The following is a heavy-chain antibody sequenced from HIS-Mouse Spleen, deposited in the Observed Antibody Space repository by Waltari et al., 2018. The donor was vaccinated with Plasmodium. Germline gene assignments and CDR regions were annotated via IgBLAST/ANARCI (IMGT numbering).Heavy chain of an antibody. V-gene: IGHV4-34*01. Sequence: QVQLQQWGAGLLKPSETLSLTCAVYGGSVSGYYWSWIRQPPGKGREWVGEIKHSGSTKYSPALKSRVTISVDTSKNQFSLKLSSVTAADTAVYYCARLVVVASKDSYWGQGTLVTVSS. D-gene: IGHD2-15*01. CDR1: GGSVSGYY. CDR2: IKHSGST. CDR3: ARLVVVASKDSY. J-gene: IGHJ4*02.